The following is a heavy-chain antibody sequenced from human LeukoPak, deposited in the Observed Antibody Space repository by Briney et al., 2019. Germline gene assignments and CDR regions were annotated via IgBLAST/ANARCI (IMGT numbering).Heavy chain of an antibody. Sequence: PGGFLRLSCAASGFTFDDYGMSWVRQAPGKGLEWVSGINWNGGSTGYADSVKGRFTISRDNAKNSLYLQMNSLRAEDTAVYYCARVDGSGSYLNWFDPWGQGTLVTVSS. CDR1: GFTFDDYG. J-gene: IGHJ5*02. CDR2: INWNGGST. CDR3: ARVDGSGSYLNWFDP. V-gene: IGHV3-20*04. D-gene: IGHD3-10*01.